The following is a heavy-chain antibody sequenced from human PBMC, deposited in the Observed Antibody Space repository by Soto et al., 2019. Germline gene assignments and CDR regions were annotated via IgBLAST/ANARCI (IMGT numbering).Heavy chain of an antibody. J-gene: IGHJ6*02. D-gene: IGHD3-3*01. CDR2: ISSSGSTI. CDR3: TLEWLLSAYYYGMAV. CDR1: GFTFSSYE. V-gene: IGHV3-48*03. Sequence: EVQLVEAGGGLVQPGGSLSLSCAASGFTFSSYEMNWVRQAPGKGLEWVSYISSSGSTIYYADSVKGRFTISRDNAKNSLYLQMNSLRAEDTAVYYCTLEWLLSAYYYGMAVWLQGTTVTVSS.